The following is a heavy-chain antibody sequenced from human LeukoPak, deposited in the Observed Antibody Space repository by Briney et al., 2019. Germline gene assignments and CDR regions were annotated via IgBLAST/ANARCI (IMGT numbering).Heavy chain of an antibody. CDR3: ARLRVIDSSGFYYVDY. D-gene: IGHD3-22*01. V-gene: IGHV4-38-2*01. CDR2: MYHSGST. CDR1: GYSISSGSY. J-gene: IGHJ4*02. Sequence: SETLSLTCAVSGYSISSGSYWGWIRQPPGKGLEWIGNMYHSGSTYSNPSLKSRATISVDTSKNQFSLRLRSVTAADTAVYYCARLRVIDSSGFYYVDYWGQGTLVTVSS.